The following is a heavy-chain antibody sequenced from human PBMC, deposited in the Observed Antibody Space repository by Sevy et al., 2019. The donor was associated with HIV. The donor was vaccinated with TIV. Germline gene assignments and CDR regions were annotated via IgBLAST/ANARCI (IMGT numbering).Heavy chain of an antibody. CDR1: GFAFYDYS. CDR3: ARERCTRPHDY. Sequence: GGSLRLSCAASGFAFYDYSMSWIRQAPGKGLEWVATLSFGCGKINYADSVKGRFTMSRDNSKNSFYLQMDNLRVEDTALYYCARERCTRPHDYWGQGTRVTVSS. J-gene: IGHJ4*02. V-gene: IGHV3-23*01. CDR2: LSFGCGKI. D-gene: IGHD2-8*01.